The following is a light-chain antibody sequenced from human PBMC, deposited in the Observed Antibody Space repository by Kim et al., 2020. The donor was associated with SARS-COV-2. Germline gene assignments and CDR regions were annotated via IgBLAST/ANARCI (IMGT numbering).Light chain of an antibody. Sequence: DIQMTQSPSTLSASVGDRVTITCRASQSFSSWLAWYQQKPGKVPKLLIYNTSILESGVPSRFSGSGSGTEFTLTISSLQPDDFATYYCQQYNNFPITVGQGTRLEIK. J-gene: IGKJ5*01. CDR3: QQYNNFPIT. CDR2: NTS. V-gene: IGKV1-5*03. CDR1: QSFSSW.